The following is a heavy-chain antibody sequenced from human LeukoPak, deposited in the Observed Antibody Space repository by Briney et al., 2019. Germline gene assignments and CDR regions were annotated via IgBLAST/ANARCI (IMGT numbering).Heavy chain of an antibody. CDR1: GYTFTSYG. CDR3: ARASGITMIRGAFDI. D-gene: IGHD3-22*01. CDR2: ISAYNGNT. V-gene: IGHV1-18*01. J-gene: IGHJ3*02. Sequence: ASVKVSCKASGYTFTSYGISWVRQAPGQGLEWMGWISAYNGNTNYAQKLQGRVTMTTDTSTSTAYMELRSLRSDDTAVYYCARASGITMIRGAFDIWGQGTMVTVSS.